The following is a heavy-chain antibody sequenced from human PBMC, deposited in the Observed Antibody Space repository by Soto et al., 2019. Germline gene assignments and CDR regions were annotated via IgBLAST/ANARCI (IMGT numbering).Heavy chain of an antibody. Sequence: SETLSLTCTVSGGSISSGDYYWSWIRQPPGKGLEWIGYIYYSGSTYYNPSLKSRVTISVDTSKNQFSLKLSSVTAADTAVYYSAREDYNTSEIRVHGMDVSGQGTTITVSS. CDR2: IYYSGST. CDR1: GGSISSGDYY. J-gene: IGHJ6*02. CDR3: AREDYNTSEIRVHGMDV. D-gene: IGHD4-4*01. V-gene: IGHV4-30-4*01.